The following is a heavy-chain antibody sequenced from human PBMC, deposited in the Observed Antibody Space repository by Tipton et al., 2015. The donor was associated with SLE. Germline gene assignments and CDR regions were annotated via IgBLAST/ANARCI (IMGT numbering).Heavy chain of an antibody. CDR2: IYTSGST. CDR1: GGSISSGSYY. V-gene: IGHV4-61*02. J-gene: IGHJ2*01. CDR3: ARGIWDFDL. Sequence: TLSLTCTVSGGSISSGSYYWSWIRQPAGKRLEWIGRIYTSGSTNYNPSPKSRVTISVDTSKNQFSLKLSSVTAADTAVYYCARGIWDFDLWGRGTLVTVSS.